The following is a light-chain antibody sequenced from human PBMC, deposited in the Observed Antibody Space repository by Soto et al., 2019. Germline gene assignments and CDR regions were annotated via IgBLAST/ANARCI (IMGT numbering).Light chain of an antibody. Sequence: DIQMTQSPSTLTASVGDRAIITCRASQRVARWLAWYQQKPGKAPKVLISGASNLESGVPSRFSGSGFGTPFTITISRLQPDASATYYCKQYDTHWTFGQGTKVEI. CDR2: GAS. V-gene: IGKV1-5*01. CDR3: KQYDTHWT. CDR1: QRVARW. J-gene: IGKJ1*01.